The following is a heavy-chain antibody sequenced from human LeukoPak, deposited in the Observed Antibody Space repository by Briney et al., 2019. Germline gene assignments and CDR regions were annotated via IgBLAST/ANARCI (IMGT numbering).Heavy chain of an antibody. D-gene: IGHD6-13*01. CDR1: GFTFVSHW. V-gene: IGHV3-7*01. J-gene: IGHJ6*03. Sequence: GGSLRLSCVASGFTFVSHWMTWVRQTPGKGLEWVANINQDGSEKYYVDSVKGRFTVSRDNAKNSLYLQMNSLRAEDAAVYYCAREGFSRGYYQYYYMDVWGKGTTVTVSS. CDR2: INQDGSEK. CDR3: AREGFSRGYYQYYYMDV.